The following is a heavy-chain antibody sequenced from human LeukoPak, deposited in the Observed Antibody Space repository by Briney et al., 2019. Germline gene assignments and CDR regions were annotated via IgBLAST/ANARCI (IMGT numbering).Heavy chain of an antibody. CDR3: AKAAVYSKRWTPFDD. J-gene: IGHJ4*02. D-gene: IGHD1-26*01. CDR2: MAGDGSSI. CDR1: GFIFSSYG. V-gene: IGHV3-30*18. Sequence: GGSLRLSCAASGFIFSSYGMHWVRQAPGKGLEWVALMAGDGSSIYYADSVKGRFTISRDNSKNTVYLQMNSLGPEDTAVYYCAKAAVYSKRWTPFDDWGRGTLVTVSS.